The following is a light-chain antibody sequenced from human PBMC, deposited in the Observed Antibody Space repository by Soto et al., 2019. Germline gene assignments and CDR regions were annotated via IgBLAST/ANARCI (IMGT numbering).Light chain of an antibody. Sequence: QSVLTQPPSASGTPGQRVTISCSGSNSNIGRNTVNWYQQLPGAAPNLLIYSNNERPSGVPDRFSGSKSGTSASRAISGLKSEDEADYYCAAWDESPNVPVFGGGTKLTVL. V-gene: IGLV1-44*01. CDR2: SNN. CDR3: AAWDESPNVPV. CDR1: NSNIGRNT. J-gene: IGLJ2*01.